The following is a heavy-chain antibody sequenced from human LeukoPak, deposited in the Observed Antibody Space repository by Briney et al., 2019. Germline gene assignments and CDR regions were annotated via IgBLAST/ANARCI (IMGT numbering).Heavy chain of an antibody. Sequence: PGGSLRLSCAASGFTFSTYAMSWVRQAPGKGLEWVSLISGSGGSTYYADSVKGRFTISRDNSKNSLYLQMNSLRAEDTAVYYCARVPRGRCSGGSCYSGYVGQYYYYYMDVWGKGTTVTVSS. CDR3: ARVPRGRCSGGSCYSGYVGQYYYYYMDV. CDR2: ISGSGGST. D-gene: IGHD2-15*01. J-gene: IGHJ6*03. V-gene: IGHV3-23*01. CDR1: GFTFSTYA.